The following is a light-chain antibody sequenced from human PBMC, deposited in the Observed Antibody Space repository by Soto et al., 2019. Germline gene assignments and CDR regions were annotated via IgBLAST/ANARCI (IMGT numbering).Light chain of an antibody. CDR1: SSDVGGYSY. V-gene: IGLV2-14*01. J-gene: IGLJ1*01. CDR2: DVS. Sequence: QSALTQPASVSGSPGQSITISCTGTSSDVGGYSYVSWYQQHPGKAPKVMIYDVSNRPSGVSNRFSGSKSGNTASLTISGLQAGDEAAYYCSSYTSSSTQVFGTGTKVTGL. CDR3: SSYTSSSTQV.